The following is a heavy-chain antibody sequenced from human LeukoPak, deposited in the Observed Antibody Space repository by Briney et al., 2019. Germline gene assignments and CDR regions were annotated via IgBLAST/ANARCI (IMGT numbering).Heavy chain of an antibody. Sequence: GGSLRLSCAASGLTGSHNYVSWVRQAPGKGLEWVASINHNGNVNYYVDSVKGRFTISRDNAKNSLYLQMSNLGAEDTAVYFCARGGGLDVWGQGATVTVSS. CDR3: ARGGGLDV. CDR2: INHNGNVN. V-gene: IGHV3-7*03. J-gene: IGHJ6*02. D-gene: IGHD3-16*01. CDR1: GLTGSHNY.